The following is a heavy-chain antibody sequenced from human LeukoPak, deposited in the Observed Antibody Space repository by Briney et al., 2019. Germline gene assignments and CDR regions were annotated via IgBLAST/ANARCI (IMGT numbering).Heavy chain of an antibody. CDR3: ARDRSSSDY. D-gene: IGHD6-6*01. Sequence: GASVKVSCKASGYTFTSYYIYWVRQAPGQGLEWMGVINPSGGSTNYAQKLQGRVTMTTDTSTSTAYMELRSLTSDDTAVYYCARDRSSSDYWGQGTLVTVSS. CDR1: GYTFTSYY. V-gene: IGHV1-46*01. CDR2: INPSGGST. J-gene: IGHJ4*02.